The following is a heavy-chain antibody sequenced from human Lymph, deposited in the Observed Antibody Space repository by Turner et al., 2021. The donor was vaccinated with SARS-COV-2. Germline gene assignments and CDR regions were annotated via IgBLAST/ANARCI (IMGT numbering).Heavy chain of an antibody. V-gene: IGHV4-39*01. CDR1: GCSLSSSSYY. CDR3: ARHPRLYSGTYSGAFDI. D-gene: IGHD1-26*01. J-gene: IGHJ3*02. CDR2: IYYSGST. Sequence: LPLQESGPGLVKPSETLSLTCTVSGCSLSSSSYYWGWIRQPPGKGLEWIGNIYYSGSTYYNPSLKSRVTLAVDTSMNQFSLKLSSVTAADTAVYYCARHPRLYSGTYSGAFDIWGQGTMVTVSS.